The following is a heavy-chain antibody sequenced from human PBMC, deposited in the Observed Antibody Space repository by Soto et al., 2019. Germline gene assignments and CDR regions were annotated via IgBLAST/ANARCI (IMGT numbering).Heavy chain of an antibody. CDR1: GFSFEKHA. Sequence: PGGSLRLSCDGSGFSFEKHAMSWVRQAPGKGLEWVAGLNGNGDHTYYAPSVRGRFTISRDNSKKTVFLQMNSLRADDTGVYYCSRLPALVVPAACNLSTRGQETRVTISS. CDR2: LNGNGDHT. CDR3: SRLPALVVPAACNLST. V-gene: IGHV3-23*01. D-gene: IGHD2-2*01. J-gene: IGHJ4*01.